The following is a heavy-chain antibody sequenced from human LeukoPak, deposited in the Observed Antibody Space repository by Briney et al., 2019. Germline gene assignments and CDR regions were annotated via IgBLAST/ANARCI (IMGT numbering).Heavy chain of an antibody. Sequence: GGSLRLSCAAYGFTFSSYWMSWVRQAPGKGLEWVANIKQDGSEKYYVDSVKGRFTISRDNAKNSLYLQMNSLRAEDTAVYYCARGRYCSGGSCYHYWGQGTLVTVSS. V-gene: IGHV3-7*01. D-gene: IGHD2-15*01. J-gene: IGHJ4*02. CDR1: GFTFSSYW. CDR2: IKQDGSEK. CDR3: ARGRYCSGGSCYHY.